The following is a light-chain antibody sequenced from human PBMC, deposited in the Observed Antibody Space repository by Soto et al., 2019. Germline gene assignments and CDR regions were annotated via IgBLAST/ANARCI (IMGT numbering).Light chain of an antibody. V-gene: IGLV2-11*01. CDR3: CSYAGSSTLV. CDR1: SSDVGGYNY. J-gene: IGLJ2*01. Sequence: QSALTQPRSVSGSPGQSVTISCTGTSSDVGGYNYVSWYQQHPGKAPKLMIYDVSKRPSGVPDRFSGSKSGNTASLTISGLQAEDEADYYCCSYAGSSTLVVGGGTQLTVL. CDR2: DVS.